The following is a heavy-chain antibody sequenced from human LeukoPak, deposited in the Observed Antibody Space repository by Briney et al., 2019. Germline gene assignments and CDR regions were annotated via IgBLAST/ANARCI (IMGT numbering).Heavy chain of an antibody. D-gene: IGHD4-23*01. CDR2: IIPVFGTA. CDR3: ATDYGGNSAGVYFDY. J-gene: IGHJ4*02. Sequence: SVKVSCKASGGTFSSYTINWVRQAPGQGLEWMGGIIPVFGTANYVQKFQGRVTITADESTSTAYMELSSLRSEDTAVYYCATDYGGNSAGVYFDYWGQGTLVTVSS. V-gene: IGHV1-69*13. CDR1: GGTFSSYT.